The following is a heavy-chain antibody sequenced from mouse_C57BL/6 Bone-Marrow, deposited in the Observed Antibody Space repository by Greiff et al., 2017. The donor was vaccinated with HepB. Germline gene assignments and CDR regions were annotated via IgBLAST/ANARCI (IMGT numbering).Heavy chain of an antibody. Sequence: QVQLKQSGAELARPGASVKMSCKASGYTFTSYSMHWVKQRPGQGLEWIGYINPSSGYTKYNQKFKDKATLTADKSSSTAYMQLSSLTSEDSAVYYCSRKWLLRGWYFDVWGRGTTVTVSA. J-gene: IGHJ1*03. CDR3: SRKWLLRGWYFDV. CDR2: INPSSGYT. CDR1: GYTFTSYS. D-gene: IGHD2-3*01. V-gene: IGHV1-4*01.